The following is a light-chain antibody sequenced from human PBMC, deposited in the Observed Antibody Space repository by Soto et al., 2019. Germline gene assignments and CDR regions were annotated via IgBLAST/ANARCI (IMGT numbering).Light chain of an antibody. CDR3: QQSYSSPRT. Sequence: DIQMTQSPSTLSGSVVDRVTITCRASQTISSWLAWYQQKPGKAPKLLLSVAPGFQGDVPSYFSGSGSGTDFTLTISSLQPEDFATYYCQQSYSSPRTFGQGTKVDIK. V-gene: IGKV1-39*01. CDR2: VAP. CDR1: QTISSW. J-gene: IGKJ1*01.